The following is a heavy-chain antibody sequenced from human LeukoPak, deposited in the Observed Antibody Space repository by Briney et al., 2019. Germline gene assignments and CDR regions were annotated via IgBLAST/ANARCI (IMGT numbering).Heavy chain of an antibody. Sequence: PGRSLRLSCAASGFTFDDYAMHWVRQAPGGGLEGGSGVSWSSGSIGYADSVKGRFTISRDNDKNSLYLQMNSLRAEDTALYYCAKSSAGIAAAGTYDYWGQGTLVTVSS. CDR1: GFTFDDYA. D-gene: IGHD6-13*01. J-gene: IGHJ4*02. V-gene: IGHV3-9*01. CDR3: AKSSAGIAAAGTYDY. CDR2: VSWSSGSI.